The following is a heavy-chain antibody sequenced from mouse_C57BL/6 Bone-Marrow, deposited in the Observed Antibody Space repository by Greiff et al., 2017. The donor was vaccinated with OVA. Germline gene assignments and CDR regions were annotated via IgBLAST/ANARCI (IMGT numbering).Heavy chain of an antibody. D-gene: IGHD1-1*01. CDR2: IWGGGST. CDR1: GFSLTSYG. V-gene: IGHV2-9*01. CDR3: ALHYDGSSSFAY. Sequence: VKLVESGPGLVAPSQSLSITCTVSGFSLTSYGVDWVRQPPGKGLEWLGVIWGGGSTNYNSALKSRLSISTDNSKSQVFFKMNSLQTDDTAMYYGALHYDGSSSFAYWGQGTRVTVSA. J-gene: IGHJ3*01.